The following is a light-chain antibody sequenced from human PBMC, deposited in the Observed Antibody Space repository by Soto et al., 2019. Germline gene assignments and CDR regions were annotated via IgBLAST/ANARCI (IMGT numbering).Light chain of an antibody. Sequence: DIQMTQSPSSLSASVGDTVAITCRASQTITFYLNWYQQEPGKPPKLLIYGANTLQGGVPSRFSARGSGTDFTLTINNLQPEDFATYYCQQTYTPPFTFGQGTKLQIK. CDR1: QTITFY. J-gene: IGKJ2*01. V-gene: IGKV1-39*01. CDR2: GAN. CDR3: QQTYTPPFT.